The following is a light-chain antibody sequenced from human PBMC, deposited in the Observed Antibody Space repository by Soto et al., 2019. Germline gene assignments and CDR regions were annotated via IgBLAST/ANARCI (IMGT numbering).Light chain of an antibody. Sequence: DIQMTQSPSTLSGAVGDRVTITCRASQTISSWLAWYQQKPGKAPKLLIYKASTLKSGVPSRFSGSRSGTEFTLTISSLQPDDFAIYYCQHYNSYSVAFGRGTKVELK. V-gene: IGKV1-5*03. J-gene: IGKJ1*01. CDR3: QHYNSYSVA. CDR2: KAS. CDR1: QTISSW.